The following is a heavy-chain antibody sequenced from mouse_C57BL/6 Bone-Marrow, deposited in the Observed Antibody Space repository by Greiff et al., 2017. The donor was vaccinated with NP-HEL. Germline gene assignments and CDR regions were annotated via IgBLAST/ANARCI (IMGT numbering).Heavy chain of an antibody. CDR2: IYPRSGNT. CDR3: ARKGANWDGAMDY. D-gene: IGHD4-1*01. Sequence: QVQLQQSGAELARPGASVKLSCKASGYTFTSYGISWVKQRTGQGLEWIGEIYPRSGNTYYNEKFKGKATLTADKSSSTAYMELRSLISEDSAVYFCARKGANWDGAMDYWGQGTSVTVSS. CDR1: GYTFTSYG. J-gene: IGHJ4*01. V-gene: IGHV1-81*01.